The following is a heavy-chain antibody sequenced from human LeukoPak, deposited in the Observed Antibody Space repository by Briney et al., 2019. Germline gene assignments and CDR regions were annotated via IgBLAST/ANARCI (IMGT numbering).Heavy chain of an antibody. D-gene: IGHD3-22*01. CDR2: ISSSSTTI. J-gene: IGHJ3*01. CDR1: GFTFSSYS. V-gene: IGHV3-48*01. Sequence: HPGGSLRLSCAAFGFTFSSYSMNWVRQAPGKGLEWVSYISSSSTTIYYADSVKGRFTISRDNAKNSLYLQMNSLRAEDTAVYYCARDHHRRLYDSQARDTFDFWGQGTMVTVSS. CDR3: ARDHHRRLYDSQARDTFDF.